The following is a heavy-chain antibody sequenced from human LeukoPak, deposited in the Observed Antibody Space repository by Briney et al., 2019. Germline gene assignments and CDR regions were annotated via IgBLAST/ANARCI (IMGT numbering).Heavy chain of an antibody. Sequence: GGSLRLSCTASGFTFSNYWMTWVRQAPGKGLEWVASIKQDGSEKQYVGSVRGRFTISRDNAKSVLDLQMDSLTAEDTALYYCAKDLHYFQPDYWGQGTLVTVSS. CDR2: IKQDGSEK. CDR3: AKDLHYFQPDY. J-gene: IGHJ4*02. D-gene: IGHD3-10*01. V-gene: IGHV3-7*01. CDR1: GFTFSNYW.